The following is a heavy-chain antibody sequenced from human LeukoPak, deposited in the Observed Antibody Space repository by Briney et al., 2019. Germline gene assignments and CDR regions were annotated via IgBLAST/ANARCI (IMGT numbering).Heavy chain of an antibody. Sequence: TGGSLRLSCAASGFTFSSYSMNWVRQAPGKGLEWVSSISSSSSYIYYADSVKGRFTISRDNAKNSLYLQMNSLRAEDTAVYYCARGAIVATVFNYWGQGTLVTVSS. J-gene: IGHJ4*02. CDR3: ARGAIVATVFNY. V-gene: IGHV3-21*01. CDR2: ISSSSSYI. D-gene: IGHD5-12*01. CDR1: GFTFSSYS.